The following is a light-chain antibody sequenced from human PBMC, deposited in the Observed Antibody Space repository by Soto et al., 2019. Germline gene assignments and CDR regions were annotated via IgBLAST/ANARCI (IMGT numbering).Light chain of an antibody. Sequence: QSVLTQPPSASGTPGQRVTISCSGSSSNIGSHVVYWYQQHAGTAPKLLMYNNNQRPSGVPDRLSGSKSGSSASLVISGLQSEDEADYYCAVWDASLNGWVFGGGTKVTVL. J-gene: IGLJ3*02. V-gene: IGLV1-44*01. CDR3: AVWDASLNGWV. CDR2: NNN. CDR1: SSNIGSHV.